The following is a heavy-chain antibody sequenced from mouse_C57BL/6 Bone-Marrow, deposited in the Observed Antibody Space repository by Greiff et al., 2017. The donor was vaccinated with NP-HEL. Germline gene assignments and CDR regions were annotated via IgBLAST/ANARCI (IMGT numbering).Heavy chain of an antibody. D-gene: IGHD2-4*01. CDR1: GYTFTSYW. J-gene: IGHJ4*01. Sequence: QVQLQQPGAELVRPGSSVKLSCKASGYTFTSYWMHWVKQRPIQGLEWIGNIDPSDSETHYNQKFKDKATLSVDKSSSTAYMQLSSLTSEDSAVNYCARRGYYDYDDYAMDYWGQGTSVTVST. V-gene: IGHV1-52*01. CDR3: ARRGYYDYDDYAMDY. CDR2: IDPSDSET.